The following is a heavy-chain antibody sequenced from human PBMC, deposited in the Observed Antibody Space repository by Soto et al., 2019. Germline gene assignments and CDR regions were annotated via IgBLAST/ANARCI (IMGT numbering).Heavy chain of an antibody. D-gene: IGHD3-22*01. J-gene: IGHJ4*02. V-gene: IGHV3-11*01. CDR2: ISSSGNTI. CDR1: GFTFSDYY. Sequence: QVQLVESGGGLVKTSGSLKLACAGSGFTFSDYYMTWVRQAPGKGLEWVAYISSSGNTIYYGDSVKGRFTISRDNAKNSVYLLMTSLRAEDTALYFCAKMSSENYYDPVFLWGQGTLVTVSS. CDR3: AKMSSENYYDPVFL.